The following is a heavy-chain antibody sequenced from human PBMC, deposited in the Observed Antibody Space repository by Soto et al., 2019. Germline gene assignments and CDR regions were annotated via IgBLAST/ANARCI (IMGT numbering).Heavy chain of an antibody. CDR1: GGTFSSYA. D-gene: IGHD3-10*01. CDR2: IIPIFGTA. CDR3: ARDSKVISMVRDGYYYYGMDV. V-gene: IGHV1-69*13. J-gene: IGHJ6*02. Sequence: ASVKVSCKASGGTFSSYAISWVRQAPGQGLEWMGGIIPIFGTANYAQKFQGRVTITADESTSTAYMELSSLRSEDTAVYYCARDSKVISMVRDGYYYYGMDVWGQGTTVTV.